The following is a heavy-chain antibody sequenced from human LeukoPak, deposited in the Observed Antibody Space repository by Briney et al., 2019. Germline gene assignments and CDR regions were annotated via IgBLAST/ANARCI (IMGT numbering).Heavy chain of an antibody. CDR3: ACTSRYTGYYYYYYMDV. J-gene: IGHJ6*03. CDR2: ISGSGGST. CDR1: GFTFSSYA. D-gene: IGHD2-2*02. V-gene: IGHV3-23*01. Sequence: PGGSLRLSCAASGFTFSSYAMSWVRQAPGKGLEWVSAISGSGGSTYYADSVKGRFTISRDNSKNTLYLQMNSLRAEDTAVYYCACTSRYTGYYYYYYMDVWGKGTTVTVSS.